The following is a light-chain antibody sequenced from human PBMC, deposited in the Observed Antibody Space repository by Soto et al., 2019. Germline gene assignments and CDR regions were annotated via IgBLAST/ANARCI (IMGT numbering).Light chain of an antibody. CDR2: GAS. V-gene: IGKV3-20*01. Sequence: VLTQSPGTLSLSPGEGATLSCRASQSVSNNYLALYQQKPGHPPRLLISGASNRATGIPDRFSGSGSGKDFTLTISRLATEDFAVYYCQQYGSSGTFGQGTKVDIK. CDR3: QQYGSSGT. CDR1: QSVSNNY. J-gene: IGKJ1*01.